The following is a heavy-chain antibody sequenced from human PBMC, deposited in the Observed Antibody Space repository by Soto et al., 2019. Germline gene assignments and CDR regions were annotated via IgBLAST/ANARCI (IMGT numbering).Heavy chain of an antibody. CDR3: ARTTAVPNTLRSRYFFDY. Sequence: SETLSLTCTVSGGSISSGDYYWSWIRQPPGKGLEWIGYIYYSGSTYYNPSLKSRVTISVDLSKNQFSLRLSSVTTADTALYYCARTTAVPNTLRSRYFFDYWGQGTLVTVSS. J-gene: IGHJ4*02. V-gene: IGHV4-30-4*02. D-gene: IGHD4-17*01. CDR1: GGSISSGDYY. CDR2: IYYSGST.